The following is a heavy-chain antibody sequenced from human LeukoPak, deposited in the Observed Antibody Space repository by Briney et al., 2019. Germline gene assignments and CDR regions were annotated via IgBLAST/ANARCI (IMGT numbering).Heavy chain of an antibody. CDR1: GYTFTNYY. J-gene: IGHJ5*02. V-gene: IGHV1-46*01. D-gene: IGHD6-13*01. CDR3: AREGGVTSSWYEGWFDP. Sequence: ASVNDSFKASGYTFTNYYMHWVRQARGQGLEGMGLINPSRGDHSYPQNFLGRVTMTRDQSKSTVFTAIGSLGSEDTAVYYCAREGGVTSSWYEGWFDPWGQGTPVTVSS. CDR2: INPSRGDH.